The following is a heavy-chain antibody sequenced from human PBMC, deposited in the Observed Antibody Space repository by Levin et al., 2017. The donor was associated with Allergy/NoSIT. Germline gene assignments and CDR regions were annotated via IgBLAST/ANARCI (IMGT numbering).Heavy chain of an antibody. Sequence: SETLSLTCAVSGDSISSYHWNWLRQPPGKELEWIGCLYNSGRTKYNPSLQSRVTVSVDATKNQFSLKLSSVSASDTAFYYCARDQGSSGWYGWIDFWGQGTLVTVSS. CDR2: LYNSGRT. CDR3: ARDQGSSGWYGWIDF. CDR1: GDSISSYH. V-gene: IGHV4-59*01. J-gene: IGHJ5*01. D-gene: IGHD3-22*01.